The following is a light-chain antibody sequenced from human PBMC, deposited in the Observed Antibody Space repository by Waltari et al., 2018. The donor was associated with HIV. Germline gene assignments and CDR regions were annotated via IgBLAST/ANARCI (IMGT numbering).Light chain of an antibody. CDR2: EVS. V-gene: IGLV2-14*01. Sequence: QSALTQPASVSGSPGQSITISCTGTSSDVGGYNYVSWYQQHPGKAPKLMIYEVSNRPLGVSHRFSVSKSGNTASLTISVLQAEDEADYYCSSYTSTTTLFGGGTKLTVL. J-gene: IGLJ2*01. CDR3: SSYTSTTTL. CDR1: SSDVGGYNY.